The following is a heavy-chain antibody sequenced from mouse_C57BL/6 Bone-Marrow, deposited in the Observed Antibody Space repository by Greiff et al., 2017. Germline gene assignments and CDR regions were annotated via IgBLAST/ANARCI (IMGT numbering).Heavy chain of an antibody. CDR1: GFSFTSYG. CDR2: IWSGGST. CDR3: AKIYYYGSRYAFCYARDY. J-gene: IGHJ4*01. D-gene: IGHD1-1*01. V-gene: IGHV2-2*01. Sequence: HVQLQQSGPGLVQPSQSLSITCTVSGFSFTSYGVHWVRQSPGTGLEWLGVIWSGGSTDFNAAFISRLSISKDNSKSQVFFKMNSLQADDTAIYYWAKIYYYGSRYAFCYARDYWGQGTTGTVSS.